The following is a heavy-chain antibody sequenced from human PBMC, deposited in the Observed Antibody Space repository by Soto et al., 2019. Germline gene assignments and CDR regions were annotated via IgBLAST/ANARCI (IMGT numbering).Heavy chain of an antibody. V-gene: IGHV1-46*01. CDR1: GYTFTSYY. CDR2: INPSGGST. Sequence: ASVKVSCKASGYTFTSYYMHLVRQAPGQGLEWMGIINPSGGSTSYAQKFQGRVTMTRDTSTSTVYMELSSLRSEDTAVYYCARVGWLEVADYWGQGTLVTVSS. D-gene: IGHD5-18*01. CDR3: ARVGWLEVADY. J-gene: IGHJ4*02.